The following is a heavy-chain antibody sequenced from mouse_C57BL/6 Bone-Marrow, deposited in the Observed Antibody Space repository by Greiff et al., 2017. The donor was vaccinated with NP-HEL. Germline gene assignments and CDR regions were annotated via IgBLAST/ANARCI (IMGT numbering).Heavy chain of an antibody. J-gene: IGHJ2*01. CDR1: GYSFTDYN. CDR3: ARSGDRDSDAYFDY. D-gene: IGHD2-14*01. Sequence: EVKLQESGPELVKPGASVKISCKASGYSFTDYNLNWVKQSNGKSLEWIGVLNPNYGNTSYNQKFKGKAKLTADQASSTAYMQLNSLTSEDSAVYYCARSGDRDSDAYFDYWGQGTTLTVSS. CDR2: LNPNYGNT. V-gene: IGHV1-39*01.